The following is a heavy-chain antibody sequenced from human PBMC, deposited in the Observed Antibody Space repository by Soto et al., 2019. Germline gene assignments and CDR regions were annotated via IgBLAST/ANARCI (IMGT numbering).Heavy chain of an antibody. CDR1: GGSFSGYY. J-gene: IGHJ6*02. V-gene: IGHV4-34*01. Sequence: SETLSLTCAVYGGSFSGYYWSWIRQPPGKGLEWIGEINHSGSTNYNPSLKSRVTISVDTSKNQFSLKLSSVTAADTAVYYCARSNRVRVPRVRYYYYGMDVWGQGTTVTV. CDR3: ARSNRVRVPRVRYYYYGMDV. CDR2: INHSGST. D-gene: IGHD3-10*01.